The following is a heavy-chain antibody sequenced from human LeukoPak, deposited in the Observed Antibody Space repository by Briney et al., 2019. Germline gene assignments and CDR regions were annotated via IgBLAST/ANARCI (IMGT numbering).Heavy chain of an antibody. D-gene: IGHD3-10*01. J-gene: IGHJ4*02. CDR2: ISGSGGNT. Sequence: GSLRLSCAASGFTLSSYAMSWVRQAPGKGLEWVSAISGSGGNTYYADSVKGRFTISRDNSKNTLYLQMNSLRAEDTAVYYCAKGTMGRGFGYWGQGTLVTVSS. CDR3: AKGTMGRGFGY. CDR1: GFTLSSYA. V-gene: IGHV3-23*01.